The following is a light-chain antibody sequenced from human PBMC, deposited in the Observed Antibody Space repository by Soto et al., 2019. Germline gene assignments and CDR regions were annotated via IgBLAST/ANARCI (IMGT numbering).Light chain of an antibody. J-gene: IGLJ1*01. Sequence: QSVLTQPASVSGSPGQSITISCTGISSDVGGYNYVSWYQHHPGKAPKLMIYEVSNRPSGVSYRFSGSKSGNTASLTISGLQAEDEADYYCNSYTGSGIVFGTGTKLTVL. CDR2: EVS. CDR1: SSDVGGYNY. CDR3: NSYTGSGIV. V-gene: IGLV2-14*01.